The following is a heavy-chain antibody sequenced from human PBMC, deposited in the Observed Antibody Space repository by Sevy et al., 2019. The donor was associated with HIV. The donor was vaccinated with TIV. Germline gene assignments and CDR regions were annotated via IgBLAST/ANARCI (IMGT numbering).Heavy chain of an antibody. CDR1: GFTFSSYR. J-gene: IGHJ3*02. D-gene: IGHD3-3*01. CDR2: ISSSSSYI. Sequence: GGSLRFSCAASGFTFSSYRMNWVRQAPGKGLEWVSSISSSSSYIYYADSVKGRFTISRDNAKNSLYLQMNSLRAEDTAVYYCAIDNYGTIFGVVIRDDAFDIRGQGTMVTVSS. V-gene: IGHV3-21*01. CDR3: AIDNYGTIFGVVIRDDAFDI.